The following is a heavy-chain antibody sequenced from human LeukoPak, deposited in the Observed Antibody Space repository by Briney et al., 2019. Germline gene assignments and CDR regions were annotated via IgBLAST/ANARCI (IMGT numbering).Heavy chain of an antibody. Sequence: CXVSGGSISSYYWSWIRQPPGKGLEWIGYIYYSGSTNYNPSLKSRVTISVDTSKNQFSLKRSSVTAADTAVYYFGXXNXHXXSGYVYAFXIWGQGTMXTVSS. J-gene: IGHJ3*02. CDR2: IYYSGST. CDR3: GXXNXHXXSGYVYAFXI. D-gene: IGHD3-22*01. V-gene: IGHV4-59*01. CDR1: GGSISSYY.